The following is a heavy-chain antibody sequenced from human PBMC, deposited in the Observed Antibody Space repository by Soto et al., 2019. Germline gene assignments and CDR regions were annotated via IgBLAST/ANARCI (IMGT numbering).Heavy chain of an antibody. CDR1: GGSISGSSYY. J-gene: IGHJ5*02. CDR2: ISYSGNT. Sequence: QSQLQESGPGLVKPSETLSLTCTVSGGSISGSSYYWGWIRQPPGKGLEWIAPISYSGNTYYNPSLKSRVFISGDTAKNQVSLKLTSVTAADTAVYYCVSRKREENCSSNSCYVTSWGQGTLVTVSS. V-gene: IGHV4-39*01. D-gene: IGHD2-2*01. CDR3: VSRKREENCSSNSCYVTS.